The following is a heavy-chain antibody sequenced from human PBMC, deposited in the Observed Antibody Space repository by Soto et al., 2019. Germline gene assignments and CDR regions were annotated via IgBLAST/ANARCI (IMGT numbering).Heavy chain of an antibody. CDR3: ARGSGYYFEYYYYYGMDV. CDR1: GYTFTSYG. Sequence: GASVKVSCKASGYTFTSYGISWVRQAPGQGLEWMGWISAYNGNTNYAQKLQGRVTMTTDTSTSTAYMELRSLRSDDTAVYYCARGSGYYFEYYYYYGMDVWGQGTTVTVSS. J-gene: IGHJ6*02. D-gene: IGHD3-22*01. CDR2: ISAYNGNT. V-gene: IGHV1-18*01.